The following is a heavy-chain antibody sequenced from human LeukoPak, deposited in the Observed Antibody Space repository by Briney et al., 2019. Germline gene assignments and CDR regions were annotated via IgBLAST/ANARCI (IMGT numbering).Heavy chain of an antibody. V-gene: IGHV1-2*02. J-gene: IGHJ3*02. D-gene: IGHD3-10*01. CDR2: INPNSGGT. CDR3: ARARITMVRGANDAFDI. CDR1: GYTFTGYY. Sequence: ASVKVSCKASGYTFTGYYMHWVRQAPGQGLEWMGWINPNSGGTNYAQKFQGRVTMTRDTSISTAYMELSRLRSDDTAVYYCARARITMVRGANDAFDIWGQGTMVTVSS.